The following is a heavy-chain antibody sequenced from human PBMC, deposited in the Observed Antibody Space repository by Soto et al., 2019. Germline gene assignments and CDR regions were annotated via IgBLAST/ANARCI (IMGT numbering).Heavy chain of an antibody. Sequence: QVQVQESGPGLVKPSETLSLTCSVSGVSVTSGSHHFLWIRQPPGKGLEWIGQTGSTNYNPSLKRRISIPLDTSENQFSLNLSSVTSADTAVYYCGVYKAGSGGNGYCGQGTLVTISS. V-gene: IGHV4-61*01. CDR3: GVYKAGSGGNGY. J-gene: IGHJ4*02. CDR2: QTGST. D-gene: IGHD6-19*01. CDR1: GVSVTSGSHH.